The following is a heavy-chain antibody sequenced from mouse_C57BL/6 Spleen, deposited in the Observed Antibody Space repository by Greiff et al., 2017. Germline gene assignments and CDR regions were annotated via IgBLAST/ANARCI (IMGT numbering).Heavy chain of an antibody. J-gene: IGHJ3*01. Sequence: EVMLVESGGGLVQPKGSLKLSCAASGFTFTTYAMHWVRQAPGKGLEWVARIRSKSSNYATSYAASVQDRFTISRDDSQSMHYLQRNNLKTEDTAMYYCVREGDYYVSSPWFGYWGQGMLVTGSA. CDR2: IRSKSSNYAT. CDR1: GFTFTTYA. CDR3: VREGDYYVSSPWFGY. D-gene: IGHD1-1*01. V-gene: IGHV10-3*01.